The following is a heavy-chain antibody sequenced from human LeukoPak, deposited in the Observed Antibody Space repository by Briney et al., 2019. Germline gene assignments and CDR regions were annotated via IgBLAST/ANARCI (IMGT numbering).Heavy chain of an antibody. CDR3: ARGYYDSSGYTLDY. D-gene: IGHD3-22*01. CDR2: IYYSGST. Sequence: SETLSLTCTVSGGAITSYDLSWIRQPPGQGLEWIGYIYYSGSTNYNPALKSRVTISVDTSKNQFSLKLSSVTAADTAVYYCARGYYDSSGYTLDYWGQGTLVTVAS. V-gene: IGHV4-59*01. J-gene: IGHJ4*02. CDR1: GGAITSYD.